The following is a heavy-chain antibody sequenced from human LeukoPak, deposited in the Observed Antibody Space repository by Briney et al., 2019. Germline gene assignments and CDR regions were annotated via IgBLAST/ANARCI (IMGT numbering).Heavy chain of an antibody. V-gene: IGHV3-30*03. D-gene: IGHD3-22*01. J-gene: IGHJ4*02. CDR1: GFTFSRHD. Sequence: GGSLRLSCTASGFTFSRHDMHWVRQAPGKGLEWVAVISSDGNNKYYADSMKGRFTISRDNSKNTLYLQMNSLRAEDTAVYYCARGGDSNYYGDYWGQGTLVTVSS. CDR2: ISSDGNNK. CDR3: ARGGDSNYYGDY.